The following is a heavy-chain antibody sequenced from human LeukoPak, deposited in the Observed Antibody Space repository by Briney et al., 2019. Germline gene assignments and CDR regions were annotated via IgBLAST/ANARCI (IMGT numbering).Heavy chain of an antibody. D-gene: IGHD4-23*01. Sequence: GGSLRLSCVAYGFTFSNHNMNWVRQAPGQGLEWISYVSRSGSTIYYADSVKGRFTISRDNARNSLYLQMNRLRADDTAVYYCARDSGWELPRSPFDYWGQGNLVTVST. J-gene: IGHJ4*02. V-gene: IGHV3-48*04. CDR3: ARDSGWELPRSPFDY. CDR1: GFTFSNHN. CDR2: VSRSGSTI.